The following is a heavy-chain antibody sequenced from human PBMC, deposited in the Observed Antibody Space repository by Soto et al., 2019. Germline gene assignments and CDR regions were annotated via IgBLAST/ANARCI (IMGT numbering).Heavy chain of an antibody. CDR3: VRDGTKTLRDWFDP. CDR2: IYATGTT. Sequence: SETLSLTCTVSGASISGFYWSWIRKSAGKGLEWIGRIYATGTTDYNPSLKRRVMMSVDTSKKQFYLKLRSVTAADTAVYYCVRDGTKTLRDWFDPWGQGISVTVSS. V-gene: IGHV4-4*07. J-gene: IGHJ5*02. D-gene: IGHD1-1*01. CDR1: GASISGFY.